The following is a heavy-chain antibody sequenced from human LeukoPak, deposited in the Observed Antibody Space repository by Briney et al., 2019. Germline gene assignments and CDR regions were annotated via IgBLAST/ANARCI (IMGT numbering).Heavy chain of an antibody. CDR1: GDSVSSASYF. CDR2: KYYSGGT. V-gene: IGHV4-61*01. D-gene: IGHD3-10*01. J-gene: IGHJ6*02. Sequence: PSETLSLTCTVSGDSVSSASYFWSWIRQSPGKGLEWIGYKYYSGGTNYSPSLQSRVTISVDTSKNQFSLKLRSVTAADTAVYYCARAYDNYGSGSYSSSLHCGLGVWGQGTTVTVSS. CDR3: ARAYDNYGSGSYSSSLHCGLGV.